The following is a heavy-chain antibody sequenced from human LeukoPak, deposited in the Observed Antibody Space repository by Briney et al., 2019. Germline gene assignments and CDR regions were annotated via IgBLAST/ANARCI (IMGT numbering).Heavy chain of an antibody. CDR2: ISWDSGSI. J-gene: IGHJ3*02. D-gene: IGHD6-13*01. CDR1: GFTFDDYA. CDR3: AKDKAAAGPADAFDI. V-gene: IGHV3-9*03. Sequence: GGSLRLSCAASGFTFDDYAMHWVRQAPGKGLEWVSGISWDSGSIGYADSVKGRFTISRDNANNSLYLQMNSLRAEDMALYYCAKDKAAAGPADAFDIWGQGTMVTVSS.